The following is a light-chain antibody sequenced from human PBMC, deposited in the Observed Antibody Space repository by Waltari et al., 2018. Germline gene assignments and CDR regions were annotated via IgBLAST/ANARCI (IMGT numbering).Light chain of an antibody. J-gene: IGKJ4*01. CDR3: QQRTYWPPT. CDR1: QVISST. Sequence: EVVLTQSPATLSLSPGERVTLSCRASQVISSTLAWYQQKPGQAPRLLIFYASNRATGIPARFSGSGSGTDFTLTISTLEAEDSALYYCQQRTYWPPTFGGGTKVEIK. V-gene: IGKV3-11*01. CDR2: YAS.